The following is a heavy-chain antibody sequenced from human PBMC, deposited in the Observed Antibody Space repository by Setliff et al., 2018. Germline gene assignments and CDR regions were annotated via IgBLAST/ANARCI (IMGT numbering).Heavy chain of an antibody. V-gene: IGHV4-61*02. J-gene: IGHJ5*02. CDR3: ARVAGSGYLDRCFDP. CDR2: VYTSGST. D-gene: IGHD3-22*01. Sequence: TLSLTCTVSGGSISSSTYYWSWIRQPAGKGLEWIGRVYTSGSTNYNPSLNSRVTISLDTSKNQFSLKLISVTAADTAVYYCARVAGSGYLDRCFDPWGQGTLVTVSS. CDR1: GGSISSSTYY.